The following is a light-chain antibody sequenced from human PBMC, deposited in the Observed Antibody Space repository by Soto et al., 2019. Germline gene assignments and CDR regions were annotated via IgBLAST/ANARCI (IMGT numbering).Light chain of an antibody. CDR2: DVS. CDR3: CSSADTYTFV. CDR1: SSDVGVNNH. Sequence: QSVLTQPRSVSGSPGQSVTLSCTGTSSDVGVNNHVSWYQQHPGRAPKLIIYDVSKRPSGVPDRFSGSKSGNTATLTISGLQTEDEADYSCCSSADTYTFVFGSGTKVTVL. J-gene: IGLJ1*01. V-gene: IGLV2-11*01.